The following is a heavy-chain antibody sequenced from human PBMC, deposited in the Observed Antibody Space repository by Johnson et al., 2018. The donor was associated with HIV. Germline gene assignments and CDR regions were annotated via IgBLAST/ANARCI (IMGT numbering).Heavy chain of an antibody. CDR2: IGTAGDT. J-gene: IGHJ3*02. Sequence: EVQLVESGGGLVQPGRSLRLSCAASGFTFDDYAMHWVRQATGKGLEWVSAIGTAGDTYYPGSVKGRFTISRDNAKNSLYLQMNSLRAGDTAVYYCARGGSRTTIFGVDINLGGFDIWGQGTRVTVSS. D-gene: IGHD3-3*01. CDR3: ARGGSRTTIFGVDINLGGFDI. CDR1: GFTFDDYA. V-gene: IGHV3-13*01.